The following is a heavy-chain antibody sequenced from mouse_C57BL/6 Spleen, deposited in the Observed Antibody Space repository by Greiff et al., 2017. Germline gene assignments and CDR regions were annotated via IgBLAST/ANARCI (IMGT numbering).Heavy chain of an antibody. D-gene: IGHD2-5*01. V-gene: IGHV1-52*01. J-gene: IGHJ3*01. Sequence: QVQLQQPGAELVRPGSSVKLSCKASGYTFTSYWMHWVKQRPIQGLEWIGNIHPSDSETHYNQKFKDKATLTVDKSSSTAYMQLSSLTSEDSAVYYCARLAYSNYAWFSYRGEGNLVTVSA. CDR1: GYTFTSYW. CDR3: ARLAYSNYAWFSY. CDR2: IHPSDSET.